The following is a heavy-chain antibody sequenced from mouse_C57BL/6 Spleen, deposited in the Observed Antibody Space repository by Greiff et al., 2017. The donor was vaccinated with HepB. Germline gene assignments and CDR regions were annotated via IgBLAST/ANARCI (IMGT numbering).Heavy chain of an antibody. V-gene: IGHV1-18*01. J-gene: IGHJ2*01. CDR1: GYTFTDYN. Sequence: EVQLQQSGPELVKPGASVKIPCKASGYTFTDYNMDWVKQSHGKSLEWIGDINPNNGGTIYNQKFKGKATLTVDKSSSTAYMELRSLTSEDTAVYYCARQLRLLYYFDYWGQGTTLTVSS. CDR2: INPNNGGT. CDR3: ARQLRLLYYFDY. D-gene: IGHD3-2*02.